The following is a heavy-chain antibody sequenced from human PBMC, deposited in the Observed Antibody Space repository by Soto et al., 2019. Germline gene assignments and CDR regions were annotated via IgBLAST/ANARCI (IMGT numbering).Heavy chain of an antibody. CDR1: GGSLSRGTDS. CDR2: IYNRGDT. J-gene: IGHJ4*02. Sequence: SETLSLTCTVSGGSLSRGTDSWSWIRQAPGKAPEWIGYIYNRGDTYFNPSLKSRVAISIDRSKNQFSLKLISVTAADTAVYYCARGWSSSCTYWGQGTMVTV. D-gene: IGHD2-2*01. CDR3: ARGWSSSCTY. V-gene: IGHV4-30-2*02.